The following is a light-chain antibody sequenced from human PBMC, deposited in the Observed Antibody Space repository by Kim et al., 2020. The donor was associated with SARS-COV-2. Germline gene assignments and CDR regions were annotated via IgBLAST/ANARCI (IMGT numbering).Light chain of an antibody. CDR1: QSVASGY. Sequence: LSPVERVIHPCRASQSVASGYVDWYQQKSGQAPRLLIFATSSRATGIPDRFSGSGSGTSFTLTINTLEPEDFAVYFCQQYGSSPLTFGGGTKLEI. V-gene: IGKV3-20*01. CDR2: ATS. J-gene: IGKJ4*01. CDR3: QQYGSSPLT.